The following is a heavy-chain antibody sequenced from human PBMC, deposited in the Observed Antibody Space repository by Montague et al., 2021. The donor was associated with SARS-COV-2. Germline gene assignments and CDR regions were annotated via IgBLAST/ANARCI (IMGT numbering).Heavy chain of an antibody. CDR2: ISYSGST. CDR3: ARFAYRLLFIASYYGMDV. D-gene: IGHD2-2*01. V-gene: IGHV4-59*12. Sequence: SETLSLTCTVSGGSISSYYWSWIRQPPGRGLQWIGYISYSGSTNYNPSLKSRVTISVDTSKNHFTLRLSSVTAADTAVYYCARFAYRLLFIASYYGMDVWGQGTTVTVSS. CDR1: GGSISSYY. J-gene: IGHJ6*02.